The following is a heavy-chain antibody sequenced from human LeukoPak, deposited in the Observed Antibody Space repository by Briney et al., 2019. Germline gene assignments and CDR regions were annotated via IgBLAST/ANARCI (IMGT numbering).Heavy chain of an antibody. CDR2: ISYDGSNK. Sequence: GGSLTLSCAASVFTFSSYAMHGVRQAPGKGLEWVAVISYDGSNKYYADSVKGRFTISRDNSKNTLYLQMNSLRAEDTAVYYCARDPVEQWLGYHFDYWGQGTLVTVSS. CDR3: ARDPVEQWLGYHFDY. V-gene: IGHV3-30*04. CDR1: VFTFSSYA. D-gene: IGHD6-19*01. J-gene: IGHJ4*02.